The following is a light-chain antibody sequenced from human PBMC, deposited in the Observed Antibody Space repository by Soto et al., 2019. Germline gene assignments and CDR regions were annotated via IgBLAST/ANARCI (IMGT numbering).Light chain of an antibody. Sequence: DLQMTQSPSTLSASVGDRVTITCRASQSISSWLAWYQQKPGKAPKLLIYDASNLESGVPSRFSGSGSGTEFTLTISSLQPDDFATYYCQQYNSYSHTFGQGTKLEIK. V-gene: IGKV1-5*01. CDR1: QSISSW. CDR3: QQYNSYSHT. CDR2: DAS. J-gene: IGKJ2*01.